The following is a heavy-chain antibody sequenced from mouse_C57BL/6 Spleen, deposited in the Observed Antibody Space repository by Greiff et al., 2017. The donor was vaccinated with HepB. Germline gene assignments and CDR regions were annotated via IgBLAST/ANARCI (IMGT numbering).Heavy chain of an antibody. CDR2: IYPSDSET. Sequence: VQLQQPGAELVRPGSSVKLSCKASGYTFTSYWMDWVKQRPGQGLEWIGNIYPSDSETHYNQKFKDKATLTVDKSSSTAYMQLSSLTSEDSAVYYCAGYYGSSPFAYWGQGTLVTVSA. V-gene: IGHV1-61*01. CDR3: AGYYGSSPFAY. CDR1: GYTFTSYW. J-gene: IGHJ3*01. D-gene: IGHD1-1*01.